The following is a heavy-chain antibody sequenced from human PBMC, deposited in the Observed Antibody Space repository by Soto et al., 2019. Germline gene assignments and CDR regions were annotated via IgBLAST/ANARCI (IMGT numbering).Heavy chain of an antibody. D-gene: IGHD3-10*01. CDR1: GYTLTELS. CDR3: ARGGYYGSGSYEYYYYYYGMDV. J-gene: IGHJ6*02. Sequence: ASVKVSCKVSGYTLTELSMHWVRQAPGKGLEWMGGFDPEDGETIYAQKFQGRVTISVDTSKNQFSLKLSSVTAADTAVYYCARGGYYGSGSYEYYYYYYGMDVWGQGTTVTVSS. CDR2: FDPEDGET. V-gene: IGHV1-24*01.